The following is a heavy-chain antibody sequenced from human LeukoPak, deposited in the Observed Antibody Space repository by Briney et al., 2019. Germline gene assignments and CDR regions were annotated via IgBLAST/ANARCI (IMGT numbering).Heavy chain of an antibody. Sequence: AGGSLRLSCAASGFTFSRYWMLWVRQAPGGGLEWLATIKHDGSDTYYVDSVKGRFTISRDNAKNSLYLQMNSLRAEDTAVYYCTRDAPPRYGGYDWAFWGQGTLVTVSS. CDR1: GFTFSRYW. J-gene: IGHJ4*02. CDR3: TRDAPPRYGGYDWAF. D-gene: IGHD5-12*01. CDR2: IKHDGSDT. V-gene: IGHV3-7*01.